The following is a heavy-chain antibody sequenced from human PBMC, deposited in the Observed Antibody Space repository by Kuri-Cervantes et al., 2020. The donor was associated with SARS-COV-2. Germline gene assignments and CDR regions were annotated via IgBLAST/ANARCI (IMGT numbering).Heavy chain of an antibody. CDR1: GGSISSGDYY. Sequence: LRLSCTVSGGSISSGDYYWSWTRHPPGKGLEWIGYIYYSGSTYYNPSLKSRVTISVDTSKNQFSLKLSSVTAADTAVYYCARHEDLITFGGVIVSYFDYWGQGTLVTVSS. V-gene: IGHV4-30-4*01. CDR2: IYYSGST. CDR3: ARHEDLITFGGVIVSYFDY. D-gene: IGHD3-16*02. J-gene: IGHJ4*02.